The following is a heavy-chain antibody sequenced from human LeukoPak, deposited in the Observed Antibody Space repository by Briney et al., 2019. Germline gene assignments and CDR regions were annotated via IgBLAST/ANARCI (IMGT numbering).Heavy chain of an antibody. D-gene: IGHD1/OR15-1a*01. CDR3: ARGEHSVDS. V-gene: IGHV4-4*07. J-gene: IGHJ4*02. CDR1: GGAIRSHY. Sequence: SSETLSLTCTVSGGAIRSHYWNWIRQPARKGLEWIGRMYSSGYTNDNPSLKSRITMSVDMSKNQFSLRLNSVTAADTAVYYCARGEHSVDSWGQGMLVAVSS. CDR2: MYSSGYT.